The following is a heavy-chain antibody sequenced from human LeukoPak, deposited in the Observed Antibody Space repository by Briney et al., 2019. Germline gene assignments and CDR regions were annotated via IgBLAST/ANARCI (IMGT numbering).Heavy chain of an antibody. J-gene: IGHJ4*02. V-gene: IGHV4-34*01. CDR3: ARGRGYYDSSGYPDY. Sequence: PSETLSLTCAVYGGSFSGYYWSWIRQPPGKGLEWIGEINHSGSTNYNPSLKSRVTISVDTSKNQFSLKLSSVTAADTAVYYCARGRGYYDSSGYPDYWGQGTLVTVSS. CDR1: GGSFSGYY. CDR2: INHSGST. D-gene: IGHD3-22*01.